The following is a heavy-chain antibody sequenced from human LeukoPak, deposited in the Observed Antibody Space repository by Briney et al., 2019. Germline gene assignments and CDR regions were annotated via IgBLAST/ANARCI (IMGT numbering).Heavy chain of an antibody. D-gene: IGHD6-13*01. CDR2: ISGSATST. J-gene: IGHJ4*02. CDR1: GFTFSSYA. CDR3: AKDAVNSSWRRRPDY. V-gene: IGHV3-23*01. Sequence: GGSLRLSCAASGFTFSSYAMSWVRQAPGKGLEWASHISGSATSTYYADSVKGRFTISRDNSKNTLFLQMNSLRAEDTAVYYCAKDAVNSSWRRRPDYWGQGTLVTVSS.